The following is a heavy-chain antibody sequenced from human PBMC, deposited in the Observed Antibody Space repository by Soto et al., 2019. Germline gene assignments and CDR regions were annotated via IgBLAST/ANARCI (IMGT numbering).Heavy chain of an antibody. Sequence: QVQLVESGGGVVQPGRSLRLSCAASGFTFSSYAMHWVRQAPGKGLEWVAIMSYDGNNQYYADSVKGRFTISRDNFKNTLYRQMNRLRAEDTAVYYCAKALGELAPESFDYWGQGSLVTVPS. D-gene: IGHD3-16*01. J-gene: IGHJ4*02. CDR1: GFTFSSYA. CDR3: AKALGELAPESFDY. V-gene: IGHV3-30*18. CDR2: MSYDGNNQ.